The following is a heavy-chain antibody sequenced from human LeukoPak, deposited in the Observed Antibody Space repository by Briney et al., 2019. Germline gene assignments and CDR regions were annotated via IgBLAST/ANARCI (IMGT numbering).Heavy chain of an antibody. CDR3: ARRYCGGDCWNAFDI. CDR2: INPNSGGT. CDR1: GYTFTGYY. V-gene: IGHV1-2*02. D-gene: IGHD2-21*02. Sequence: ASVKVSCKASGYTFTGYYMHWVRQAPAQGLEWMGWINPNSGGTNYAQKFQGRVTMTRDTSISTAYMELSRLRSDDTAVYYCARRYCGGDCWNAFDIWGQGTMVTVSS. J-gene: IGHJ3*02.